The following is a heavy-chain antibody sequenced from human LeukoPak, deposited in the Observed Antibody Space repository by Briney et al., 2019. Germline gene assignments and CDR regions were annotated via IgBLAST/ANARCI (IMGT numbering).Heavy chain of an antibody. V-gene: IGHV4-61*02. CDR2: IYTSGST. D-gene: IGHD1-26*01. CDR1: GGSISSGSYY. CDR3: ARGGIVGSRTNWFDP. J-gene: IGHJ5*02. Sequence: SETLSLTCTVSGGSISSGSYYWSWIRQPAGKGLEWIGRIYTSGSTNYNPSLKSRVTISVDTSKNQFSLKLSSVTPADTAVYYCARGGIVGSRTNWFDPWGQGILVTVSS.